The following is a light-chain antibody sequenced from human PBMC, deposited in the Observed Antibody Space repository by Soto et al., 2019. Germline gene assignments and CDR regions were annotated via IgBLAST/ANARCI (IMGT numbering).Light chain of an antibody. CDR1: SSDVGGYNY. Sequence: QSVLTQPASVSGSPGQSITISCTGTSSDVGGYNYVSWYQHHPGKAPKLMIYGVSNRPSGISNRFSGSKSGSTASLTISGLQAEDEADYYCGSFTSGSTYVFGTGTKVNV. CDR3: GSFTSGSTYV. J-gene: IGLJ1*01. CDR2: GVS. V-gene: IGLV2-14*01.